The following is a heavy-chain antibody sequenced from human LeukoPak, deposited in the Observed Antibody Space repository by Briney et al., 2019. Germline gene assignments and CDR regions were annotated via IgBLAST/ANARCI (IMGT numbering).Heavy chain of an antibody. CDR2: ISAYNGNT. D-gene: IGHD3-22*01. Sequence: ASVKVSCKASRGTFSSYAISWVRQAPGQGLEWMGWISAYNGNTNYAQKLQGRVTMTTDTSTSTAYMELRSLRSDDTAVYYCARDGYDSSGYPFDPWGQGTLVTVSS. V-gene: IGHV1-18*01. CDR3: ARDGYDSSGYPFDP. J-gene: IGHJ5*02. CDR1: RGTFSSYA.